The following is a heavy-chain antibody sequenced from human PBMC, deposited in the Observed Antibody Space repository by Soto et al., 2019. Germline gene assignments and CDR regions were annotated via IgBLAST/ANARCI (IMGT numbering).Heavy chain of an antibody. Sequence: PGGSLRLSCAASGFTFSSYAMSWVRQAPGKGLEWVSAISGSGGSTYYADSVKGRFTISRDNSKNTLYLQMNSLRAEDTAVYYCASPSWYYDILTGYFRLDYWGQGTLVTVSS. J-gene: IGHJ4*02. CDR3: ASPSWYYDILTGYFRLDY. D-gene: IGHD3-9*01. V-gene: IGHV3-23*01. CDR2: ISGSGGST. CDR1: GFTFSSYA.